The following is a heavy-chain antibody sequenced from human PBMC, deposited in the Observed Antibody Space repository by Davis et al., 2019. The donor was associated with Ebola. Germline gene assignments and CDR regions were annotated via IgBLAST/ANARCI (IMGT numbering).Heavy chain of an antibody. CDR1: GYTFTNYF. CDR3: ARGGSTADWFDP. J-gene: IGHJ5*02. Sequence: ASVKVSCKPSGYTFTNYFLHWVRQAPGQGLEWMGRINPDTGGAYFAQKFQGRVTMTRDTSISTAYMELSRLRSDDTAVYYCARGGSTADWFDPWGQGTLVTVSS. D-gene: IGHD5-18*01. CDR2: INPDTGGA. V-gene: IGHV1-2*06.